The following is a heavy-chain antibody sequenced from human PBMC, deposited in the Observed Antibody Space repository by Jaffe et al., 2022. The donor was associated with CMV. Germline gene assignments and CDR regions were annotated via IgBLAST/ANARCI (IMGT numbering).Heavy chain of an antibody. J-gene: IGHJ4*02. V-gene: IGHV2-5*01. CDR1: GFSLSTSGVG. D-gene: IGHD6-13*01. Sequence: QITLKESGPTLVKPTQTLTLTCTFSGFSLSTSGVGVGWIRQPPGKALEWLALIYWNDDKRYSPSLKSRLTITKDTSKNQVVLTMTNMDPVDTATYYCAHTTLSVEDSSSWTFDYWGQGTLVTVSS. CDR3: AHTTLSVEDSSSWTFDY. CDR2: IYWNDDK.